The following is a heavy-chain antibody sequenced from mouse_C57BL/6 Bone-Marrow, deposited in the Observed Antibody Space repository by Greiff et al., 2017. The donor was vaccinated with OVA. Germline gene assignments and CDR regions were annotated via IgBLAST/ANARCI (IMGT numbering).Heavy chain of an antibody. V-gene: IGHV1-22*01. CDR2: INPNNGGT. D-gene: IGHD2-14*01. Sequence: EVQLQESGPELVKPGASVKMSCKASGYTFTDYNMHWVKQSHGKSLEWIGYINPNNGGTSYNQKFKGKATLTVNKSSSTAYMELRSLTSEDSAVYYCARGRYSVYYYAMDYWGQGTSVTVSS. J-gene: IGHJ4*01. CDR3: ARGRYSVYYYAMDY. CDR1: GYTFTDYN.